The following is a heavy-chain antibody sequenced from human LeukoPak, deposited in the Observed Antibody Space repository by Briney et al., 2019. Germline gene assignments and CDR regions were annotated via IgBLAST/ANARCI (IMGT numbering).Heavy chain of an antibody. CDR1: GYRFTNFG. Sequence: GASVKLSFKASGYRFTNFGITWVRQAPGQGLEWMGWTTPYNDNPEYGKKFQGRVTMTTDASTDTAYLEVSSLRPDDTAVYYCAKVDPPIIAGARGDAFEIWGQGALVTVSS. V-gene: IGHV1-18*01. D-gene: IGHD1-26*01. CDR2: TTPYNDNP. J-gene: IGHJ3*02. CDR3: AKVDPPIIAGARGDAFEI.